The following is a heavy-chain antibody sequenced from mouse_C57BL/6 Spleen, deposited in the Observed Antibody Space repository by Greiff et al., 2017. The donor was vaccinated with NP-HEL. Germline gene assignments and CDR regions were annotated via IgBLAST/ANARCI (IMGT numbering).Heavy chain of an antibody. CDR3: ARPHSYGSSYGYYAMDY. Sequence: QVQLQQPGAELVRPGSSVKLSCKASGYTFTSYWMDWVKQRPGQGLEWIGNIYPSDSETHYNQKFKDKATLTVDKSSSTAYMQLSSLTSEDSAVYYCARPHSYGSSYGYYAMDYWGQGTSVTVSS. CDR1: GYTFTSYW. V-gene: IGHV1-61*01. J-gene: IGHJ4*01. CDR2: IYPSDSET. D-gene: IGHD1-1*01.